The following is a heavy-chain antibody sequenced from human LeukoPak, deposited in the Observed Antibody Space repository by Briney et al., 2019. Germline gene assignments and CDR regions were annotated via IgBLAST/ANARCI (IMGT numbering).Heavy chain of an antibody. CDR1: GFTFSSYG. CDR2: IRYDGSNK. V-gene: IGHV3-30*02. J-gene: IGHJ4*02. D-gene: IGHD5-18*01. Sequence: GGSLRLSCAASGFTFSSYGMHWVRQAPGKGLEGVAFIRYDGSNKYYADSVKGRFTISRDNSKNTVYLQVNSLRAEDTALYYCAQDRAYIQFYFWGQGTLVTVSS. CDR3: AQDRAYIQFYF.